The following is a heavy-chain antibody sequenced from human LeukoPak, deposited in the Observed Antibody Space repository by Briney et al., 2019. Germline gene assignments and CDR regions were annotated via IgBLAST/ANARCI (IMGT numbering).Heavy chain of an antibody. D-gene: IGHD1-26*01. Sequence: GGSLRLSCAASRFTFSSYWMSWVRQAPGKGLEWVANIKQDGSEKYYVDSVKGRFTISRDNAKNSLYLQMNRLRAEDTAVYYCARVSGNYYRWFDSWGQGTLVTVSS. V-gene: IGHV3-7*03. CDR2: IKQDGSEK. CDR1: RFTFSSYW. CDR3: ARVSGNYYRWFDS. J-gene: IGHJ5*01.